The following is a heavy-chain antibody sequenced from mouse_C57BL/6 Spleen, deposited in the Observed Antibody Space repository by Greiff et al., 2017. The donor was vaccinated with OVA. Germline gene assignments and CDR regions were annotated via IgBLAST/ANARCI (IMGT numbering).Heavy chain of an antibody. J-gene: IGHJ4*01. D-gene: IGHD2-3*01. V-gene: IGHV5-4*01. Sequence: EVKVVESGGGLVKPGGSLKLSCAASGFTFSSYAMSWVRQTPEKRLEWVATISDGGSYTYYPDNVKGRFTISRDNAKNNLYLQMSHLKSEDTAMYYCARDNDGYYDYAMDYWGQGTSVTVSS. CDR2: ISDGGSYT. CDR3: ARDNDGYYDYAMDY. CDR1: GFTFSSYA.